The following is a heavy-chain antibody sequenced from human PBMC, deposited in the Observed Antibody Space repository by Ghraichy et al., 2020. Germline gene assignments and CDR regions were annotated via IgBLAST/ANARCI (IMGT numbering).Heavy chain of an antibody. Sequence: ASVKVSCKASGYTFTSYAMHWVRQAPGQRLEWMGWINAGTGNTKYSQKFQDRVTITRDTSASTAYMELNSLRSEDTAVYYCARAPFLHIVVVTAEFDYWGQGTLVTVSS. J-gene: IGHJ4*02. CDR3: ARAPFLHIVVVTAEFDY. D-gene: IGHD2-21*02. CDR1: GYTFTSYA. V-gene: IGHV1-3*01. CDR2: INAGTGNT.